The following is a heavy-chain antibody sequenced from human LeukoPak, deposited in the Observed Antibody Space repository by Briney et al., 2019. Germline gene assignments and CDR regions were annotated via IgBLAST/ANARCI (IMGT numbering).Heavy chain of an antibody. CDR1: GDSISSGGYY. CDR2: IYHSGST. Sequence: PSETLSLTCTVSGDSISSGGYYWSWIRQPPGKGLEWIGYIYHSGSTYYNPSLKSRVTISVDTSKNQFSLKLSSVTAADTAVYYCARVFTRPFDYASGRAPPRGWFDPWGQGTLVTVSS. D-gene: IGHD3-10*01. V-gene: IGHV4-30-2*01. J-gene: IGHJ5*02. CDR3: ARVFTRPFDYASGRAPPRGWFDP.